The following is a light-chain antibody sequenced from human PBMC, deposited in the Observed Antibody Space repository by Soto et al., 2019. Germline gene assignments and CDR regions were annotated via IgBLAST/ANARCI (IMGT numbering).Light chain of an antibody. V-gene: IGLV1-47*02. CDR2: SNN. CDR3: TAWDDSLSGYV. CDR1: SSNIGSNY. J-gene: IGLJ1*01. Sequence: QSALTQPPSTSGTPGQRVTISCSGSSSNIGSNYVSWYQQLPGTAPKLLIYSNNQRPSGVPERFSGSKSGTSASLVIRGLRSEDEAEYYCTAWDDSLSGYVFGTGTKVT.